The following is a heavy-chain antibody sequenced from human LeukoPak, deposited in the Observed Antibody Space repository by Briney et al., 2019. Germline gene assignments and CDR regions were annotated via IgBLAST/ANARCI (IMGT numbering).Heavy chain of an antibody. Sequence: GGSLRLSCVASGFTFCGSAMHWVRQDSGKGLEWVGRIRSKVNSYATAYAASVKGRFTISRDDSKNMAYLQTNSLKTEYTAVYYCTRHKPNNGYGNFYYWGQGTLVTVSS. J-gene: IGHJ4*02. CDR3: TRHKPNNGYGNFYY. V-gene: IGHV3-73*01. CDR1: GFTFCGSA. CDR2: IRSKVNSYAT. D-gene: IGHD5-12*01.